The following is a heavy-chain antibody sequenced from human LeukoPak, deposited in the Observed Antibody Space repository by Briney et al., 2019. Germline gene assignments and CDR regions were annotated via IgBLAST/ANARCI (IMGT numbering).Heavy chain of an antibody. CDR2: ISLSGRT. CDR1: GGSISSTNW. CDR3: SRESGPFSPFGH. D-gene: IGHD1-26*01. V-gene: IGHV4-4*02. Sequence: PSETLSLTCGVSGGSISSTNWYSWVRQPPGQGLEWIGEISLSGRTNYNPSLKSRVTMSIDESKNHLSLNLASVTAADTAVYYCSRESGPFSPFGHWGQGTLVAVTS. J-gene: IGHJ4*02.